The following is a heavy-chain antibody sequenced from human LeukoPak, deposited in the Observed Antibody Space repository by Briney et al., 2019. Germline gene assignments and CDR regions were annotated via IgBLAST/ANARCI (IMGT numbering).Heavy chain of an antibody. CDR1: GFTFSRYA. V-gene: IGHV3-21*01. CDR2: ISTTSSSSYI. CDR3: ARDAASGSYWTFDY. Sequence: GGSLRLSCAASGFTFSRYAMNWVRQAPGKGLEWVSSISTTSSSSYIYYADSVKGRFTISRDNAKNSLYLQMNSLRAEDTAVYYCARDAASGSYWTFDYWGQGTLVTVSS. D-gene: IGHD1-26*01. J-gene: IGHJ4*02.